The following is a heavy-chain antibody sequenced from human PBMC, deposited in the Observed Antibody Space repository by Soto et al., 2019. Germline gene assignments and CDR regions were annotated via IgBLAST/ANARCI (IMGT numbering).Heavy chain of an antibody. J-gene: IGHJ5*02. V-gene: IGHV4-31*03. D-gene: IGHD2-15*01. Sequence: PSETLSLTCTVSGGSISSGGYYWSWIRQHPGKGLEWIGYIYYSGSTYYNPSLKSRVTISVDTSKNQFSLKLSSVTAADTAVYYCARTGGFGYCSGGSCSRTNRFDPWGQGTLVTVSS. CDR3: ARTGGFGYCSGGSCSRTNRFDP. CDR2: IYYSGST. CDR1: GGSISSGGYY.